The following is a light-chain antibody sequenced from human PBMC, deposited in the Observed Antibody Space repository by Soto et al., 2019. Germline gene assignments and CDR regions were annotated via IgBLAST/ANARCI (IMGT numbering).Light chain of an antibody. J-gene: IGLJ1*01. CDR2: KDT. Sequence: SYELTHSPSVSVSPGQTARISCSGDALAKQFGNWYQQKPGQAPVVIIYKDTERPSWIPERFSGSSSGTTVTLTISGVQEEDEADYYCQSTDNSGSNYVFGSGTKLTVL. CDR3: QSTDNSGSNYV. V-gene: IGLV3-25*02. CDR1: ALAKQF.